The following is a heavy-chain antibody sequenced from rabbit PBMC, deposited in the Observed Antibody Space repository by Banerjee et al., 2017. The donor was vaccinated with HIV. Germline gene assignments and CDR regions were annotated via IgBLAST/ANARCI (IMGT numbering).Heavy chain of an antibody. CDR3: AREVGQIVVAGVFNL. CDR2: IYGGKGSA. V-gene: IGHV1S47*01. CDR1: GFDFSRYF. Sequence: QEQLKETGGGLVQPGGSLTLSCKASGFDFSRYFLSWVRQAPGKGLEWIGIIYGGKGSADYASWVNGRFTISRSTSLNTVTLQMTSLTAADTATYFCAREVGQIVVAGVFNLWGPGTLVTVS. D-gene: IGHD4-1*01. J-gene: IGHJ4*01.